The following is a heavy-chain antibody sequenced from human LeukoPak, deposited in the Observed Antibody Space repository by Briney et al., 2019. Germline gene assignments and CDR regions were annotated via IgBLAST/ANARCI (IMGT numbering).Heavy chain of an antibody. CDR3: ARDPTYYYDSSGYYARNYYYYMDV. V-gene: IGHV1-46*01. CDR1: GYTFTSYY. D-gene: IGHD3-22*01. CDR2: INPSGGST. J-gene: IGHJ6*03. Sequence: ASVKVSCKASGYTFTSYYMHWVRQAPGEGLEWMGIINPSGGSTSYAQKFQGRVTMTRDMSTSTVYMELSSLRSEDTAVYYCARDPTYYYDSSGYYARNYYYYMDVWGKGTTVTVSS.